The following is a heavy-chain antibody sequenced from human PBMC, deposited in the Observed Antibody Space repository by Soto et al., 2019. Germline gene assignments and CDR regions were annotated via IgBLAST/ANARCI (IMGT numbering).Heavy chain of an antibody. J-gene: IGHJ4*02. V-gene: IGHV4-59*08. CDR3: ARLLTGNDMTLYYFDY. CDR2: VYYTGKT. CDR1: GGSITSYY. D-gene: IGHD5-12*01. Sequence: SETLSLTCTVSGGSITSYYWSWIRQPPGKGLKWIGYVYYTGKTKYNPSLESRITLSIDMSKNQFSLNVSSVTATDAAVYFCARLLTGNDMTLYYFDYWGQGALVTVSS.